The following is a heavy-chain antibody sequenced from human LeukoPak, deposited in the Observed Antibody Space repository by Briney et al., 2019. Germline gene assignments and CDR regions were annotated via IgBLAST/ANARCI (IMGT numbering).Heavy chain of an antibody. CDR3: ASQGFIAAAEDY. Sequence: GGSLRLSCAASGFTFSSYSMNWVRQAPGKGLEWVSSISSSSSYIYYADSVKGRFTISRGNAKNSLYLQMNSLRAEDTAVYYCASQGFIAAAEDYWGRGTLVTVSS. CDR2: ISSSSSYI. D-gene: IGHD6-13*01. V-gene: IGHV3-21*01. J-gene: IGHJ4*02. CDR1: GFTFSSYS.